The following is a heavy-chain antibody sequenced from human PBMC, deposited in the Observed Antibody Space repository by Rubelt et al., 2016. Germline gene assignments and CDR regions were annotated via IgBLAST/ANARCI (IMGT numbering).Heavy chain of an antibody. CDR1: GGSISSYY. D-gene: IGHD2-15*01. V-gene: IGHV4-59*06. J-gene: IGHJ5*02. CDR2: IYYSGST. Sequence: QVQLQESGPGLVKSSETLSLTCTVSGGSISSYYWSWIRQHPGKGLEWIGYIYYSGSTYYNPSFKSRVTISVDTCKNQFSLKLSSVTAADTAVYYCARHNCSGGSCYSAFWFDPWGQGTLVTVSS. CDR3: ARHNCSGGSCYSAFWFDP.